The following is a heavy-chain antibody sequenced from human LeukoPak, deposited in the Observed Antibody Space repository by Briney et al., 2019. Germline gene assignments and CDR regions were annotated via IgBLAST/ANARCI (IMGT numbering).Heavy chain of an antibody. CDR1: GFTFDDYG. Sequence: GGSLRLSCAASGFTFDDYGMSWVRQAPGKGLEWVSGINWNGGSTGYADSVKGRFTISRDNAKNSLYLQMNSLRAEDTAVYYCAKSDQYGDYEWFDPWGQGTLVTVSS. CDR3: AKSDQYGDYEWFDP. V-gene: IGHV3-20*04. D-gene: IGHD4-17*01. J-gene: IGHJ5*02. CDR2: INWNGGST.